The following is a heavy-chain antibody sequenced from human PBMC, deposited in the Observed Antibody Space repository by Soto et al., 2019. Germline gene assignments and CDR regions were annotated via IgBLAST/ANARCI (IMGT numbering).Heavy chain of an antibody. Sequence: GGSLRLSCAASGFTFSSYAMHWVRQAPGKGLEWVAVMSYDGSNKYYADSVKGRFTISRDNSKNTLYLQMNSLRAEDTAVYYCARGVRYYYDKVNWFDPWGQGTLVTVSS. J-gene: IGHJ5*02. CDR3: ARGVRYYYDKVNWFDP. CDR1: GFTFSSYA. CDR2: MSYDGSNK. D-gene: IGHD3-22*01. V-gene: IGHV3-30-3*01.